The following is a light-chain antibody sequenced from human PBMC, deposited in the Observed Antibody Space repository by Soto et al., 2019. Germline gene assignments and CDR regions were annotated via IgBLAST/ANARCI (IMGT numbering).Light chain of an antibody. CDR2: AAS. J-gene: IGKJ5*01. CDR3: QQYNTYST. CDR1: QSISSY. Sequence: DIQMTQSPSSLSASVGDRVTITCRASQSISSYLNWYQQKPGKAPKLLIYAASSLQSGVPSRFSGSGSGTEFTLTIISLQPEDFATYYCQQYNTYSTFGQGTRLEIK. V-gene: IGKV1-39*01.